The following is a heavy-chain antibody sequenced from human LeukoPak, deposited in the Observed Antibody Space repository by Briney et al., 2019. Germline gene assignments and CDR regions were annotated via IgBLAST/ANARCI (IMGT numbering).Heavy chain of an antibody. CDR3: ARFPVVPAARDWFDP. V-gene: IGHV4-39*07. CDR1: GGSISSSSYY. D-gene: IGHD2-2*01. Sequence: PSETLSLTCTVSGGSISSSSYYWGWIRQPPGKGLEWIGSIYYSGSTYYNPSLKSRVTISVDTSKNQFSLKLSSVTAADTAVYYCARFPVVPAARDWFDPWGQGTLVTVSS. CDR2: IYYSGST. J-gene: IGHJ5*02.